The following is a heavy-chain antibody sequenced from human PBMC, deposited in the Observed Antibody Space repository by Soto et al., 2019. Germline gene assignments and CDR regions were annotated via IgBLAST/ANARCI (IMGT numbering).Heavy chain of an antibody. V-gene: IGHV3-7*01. CDR3: ARDLFDC. J-gene: IGHJ4*02. Sequence: GGSLRLSCAASGFTFSNYWMNWVRQAPGKGLEWVANINEDGSEKYYVDSAKGRFTISKDNAKNSLYLQMSSPRAEDTAVYYCARDLFDCWGQGTLVTVSS. CDR1: GFTFSNYW. CDR2: INEDGSEK.